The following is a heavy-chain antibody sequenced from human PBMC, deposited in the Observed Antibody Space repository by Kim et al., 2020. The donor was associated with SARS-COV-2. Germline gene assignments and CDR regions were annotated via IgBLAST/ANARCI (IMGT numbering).Heavy chain of an antibody. D-gene: IGHD6-19*01. CDR2: IKSKTDGGTT. J-gene: IGHJ4*02. CDR1: GFTFSNAW. Sequence: GGSLRLSCAASGFTFSNAWMSLVRQAPGKGLEWVGRIKSKTDGGTTDYAAPVKGRFTISRDDSKNTLYLQMNSLKTEDTAVYYCTTDGGYLQWLVPGIDYWGQGTLVTVSS. CDR3: TTDGGYLQWLVPGIDY. V-gene: IGHV3-15*01.